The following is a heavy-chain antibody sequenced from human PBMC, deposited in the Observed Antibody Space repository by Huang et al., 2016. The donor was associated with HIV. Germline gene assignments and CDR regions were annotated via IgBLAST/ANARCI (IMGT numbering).Heavy chain of an antibody. V-gene: IGHV3-23*01. CDR2: IRGSGGRT. Sequence: EVQLLESGGGLVQPGGSLRLSCAAAGFTFSRCAMGWVRRARGKGLGGVSAIRGSGGRTYYADSVKGRFTISRDNSKNTLYLQMNSLRAEDTAVYYCAKDVRMFDPWGQGTLVTVSS. J-gene: IGHJ5*02. CDR3: AKDVRMFDP. CDR1: GFTFSRCA.